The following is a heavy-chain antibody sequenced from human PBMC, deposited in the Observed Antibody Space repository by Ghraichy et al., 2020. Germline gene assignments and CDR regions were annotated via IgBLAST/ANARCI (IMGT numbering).Heavy chain of an antibody. CDR2: INPNSGGT. D-gene: IGHD3-9*01. CDR3: ARVRFDWTAHQNFDY. CDR1: GYTFTGYY. J-gene: IGHJ4*02. V-gene: IGHV1-2*02. Sequence: ASVKVSCKASGYTFTGYYMHWVRQAPGQGLEWMGWINPNSGGTNYAQKFQGRVTMTRDTSISTAYMELSRLRSDDTAVYYCARVRFDWTAHQNFDYWGQGTLVTVSS.